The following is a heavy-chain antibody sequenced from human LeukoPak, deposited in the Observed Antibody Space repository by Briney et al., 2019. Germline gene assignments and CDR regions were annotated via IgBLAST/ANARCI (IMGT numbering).Heavy chain of an antibody. J-gene: IGHJ4*02. D-gene: IGHD4-17*01. CDR2: IGTGGET. CDR3: AKRVTVTTKYFDS. V-gene: IGHV3-23*01. CDR1: GFIFSAYA. Sequence: GGSLRLSCAASGFIFSAYAMSWFRQAPGQGLEWVSVIGTGGETHYADSVRGRFTISRNNFKNTLYLQMNSLRAEDTAVYYCAKRVTVTTKYFDSWGQGALVTVSS.